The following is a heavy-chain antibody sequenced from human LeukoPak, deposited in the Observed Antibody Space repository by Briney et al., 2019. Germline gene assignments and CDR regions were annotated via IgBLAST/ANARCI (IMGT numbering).Heavy chain of an antibody. J-gene: IGHJ4*02. CDR1: GYTFANYY. CDR3: AIPPCSDGYCFFDY. Sequence: GASVKVSCKASGYTFANYYMHWVRQAPGQGPEWMGWINPNTGGTKYAQKFQGRVTMTRDTSIGTAYMELSRLTSGDTAVYYCAIPPCSDGYCFFDYWGQGTLVTVSS. V-gene: IGHV1-2*02. D-gene: IGHD2-21*02. CDR2: INPNTGGT.